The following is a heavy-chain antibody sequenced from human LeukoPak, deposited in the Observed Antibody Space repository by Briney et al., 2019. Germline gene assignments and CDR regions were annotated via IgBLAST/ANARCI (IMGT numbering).Heavy chain of an antibody. J-gene: IGHJ5*02. CDR1: GFTFSGYS. CDR3: ARDVWFGDYRWFDP. CDR2: ISSSSTTI. V-gene: IGHV3-48*01. Sequence: PGGSLRLSCAASGFTFSGYSMTWVRQAPGKGLEWISYISSSSTTIYYADSVKGRFTISRDNSKNTLYLQMSSLRAEDTAVYFCARDVWFGDYRWFDPWGQGTLVTVSS. D-gene: IGHD3-10*01.